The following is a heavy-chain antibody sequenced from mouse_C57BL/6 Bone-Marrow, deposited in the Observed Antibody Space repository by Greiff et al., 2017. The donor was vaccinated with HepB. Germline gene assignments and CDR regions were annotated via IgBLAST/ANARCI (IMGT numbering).Heavy chain of an antibody. CDR2: IYPRSGNT. CDR3: ARRITTVVDWYFDV. J-gene: IGHJ1*03. CDR1: GYTFTSYG. V-gene: IGHV1-81*01. D-gene: IGHD1-1*01. Sequence: VQLQQSGAELARPGASVKLSCKASGYTFTSYGISWVKQRTGQGLEWIGEIYPRSGNTYYNEKFKGKATLTAYKSSSTAYMELRSLTSEDSAVYFCARRITTVVDWYFDVWGTGTTVTVSS.